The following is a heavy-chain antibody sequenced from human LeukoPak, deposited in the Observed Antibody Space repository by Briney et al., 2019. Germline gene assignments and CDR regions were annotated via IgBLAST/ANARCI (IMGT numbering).Heavy chain of an antibody. CDR1: GFTFSSYG. CDR3: AKDLRTAASCGGDCYHFDY. J-gene: IGHJ4*02. CDR2: IRYDGSNK. Sequence: PGGSLRLSCAASGFTFSSYGMHWVRQAPGKGLEWVAFIRYDGSNKYYADSVKGRFTISRDNSKNTLYLQMNSLRAEDTAVYYCAKDLRTAASCGGDCYHFDYWGQGTLVTVSS. D-gene: IGHD2-21*01. V-gene: IGHV3-30*02.